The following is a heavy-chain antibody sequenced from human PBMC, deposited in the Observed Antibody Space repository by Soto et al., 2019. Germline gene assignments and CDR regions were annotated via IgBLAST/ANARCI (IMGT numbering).Heavy chain of an antibody. D-gene: IGHD3-3*01. Sequence: XXSLRLSFAASGFTFDDYTMHWVRQAPGKGLEWVSLISWDGGSTCYADSVKGRFTISRDNSKNSLYLQMNSLRTEDHALYYCAADYDFWSGNDYYGMDVWGQGTTVTVSS. V-gene: IGHV3-43*01. J-gene: IGHJ6*02. CDR1: GFTFDDYT. CDR2: ISWDGGST. CDR3: AADYDFWSGNDYYGMDV.